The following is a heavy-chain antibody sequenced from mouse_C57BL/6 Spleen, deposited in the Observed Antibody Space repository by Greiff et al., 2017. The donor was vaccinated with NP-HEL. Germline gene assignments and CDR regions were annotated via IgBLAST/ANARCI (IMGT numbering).Heavy chain of an antibody. J-gene: IGHJ4*01. Sequence: EVQLQQSGPELVKPGASVKISCKASGYTFTDYYMNWVKQSHGKSLEWIGDINPNNGGTSYNQKFKGKATLTVDKSSSTAYMELRSLTSEDSAVYYCARWGQLRGLAMDYWGQGTSVTVSS. CDR2: INPNNGGT. CDR3: ARWGQLRGLAMDY. D-gene: IGHD3-2*02. V-gene: IGHV1-26*01. CDR1: GYTFTDYY.